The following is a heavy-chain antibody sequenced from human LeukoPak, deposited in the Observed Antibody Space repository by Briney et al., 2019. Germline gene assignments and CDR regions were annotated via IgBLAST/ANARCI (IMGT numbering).Heavy chain of an antibody. J-gene: IGHJ4*02. Sequence: SSETLSLTCAVYGGCFSGYYWNWIRQPPGKGLECIGEINHSGSTNYNPSLKSRVTISVDTSKNQFSLKLSSVTAADTAVYYCARADSGSYYHYFDYWGQGTLVTVSS. CDR1: GGCFSGYY. CDR3: ARADSGSYYHYFDY. D-gene: IGHD1-26*01. CDR2: INHSGST. V-gene: IGHV4-34*01.